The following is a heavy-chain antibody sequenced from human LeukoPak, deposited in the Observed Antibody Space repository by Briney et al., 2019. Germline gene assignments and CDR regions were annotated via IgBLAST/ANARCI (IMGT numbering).Heavy chain of an antibody. CDR3: ARDAGRIRGYCSGGSCYPNFDY. V-gene: IGHV3-20*04. CDR1: GFTFDDYG. CDR2: INWNGGST. D-gene: IGHD2-15*01. Sequence: GGSLRLSCAASGFTFDDYGMSWVRQAPGKGLEWVSGINWNGGSTGYADSVKGRLTISRDNAKNTLYLQMNSLRAEDTAVYYCARDAGRIRGYCSGGSCYPNFDYWGQGTLVTVSS. J-gene: IGHJ4*02.